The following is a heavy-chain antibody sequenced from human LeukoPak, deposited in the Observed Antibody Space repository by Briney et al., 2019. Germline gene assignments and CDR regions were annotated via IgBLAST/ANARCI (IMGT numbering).Heavy chain of an antibody. J-gene: IGHJ4*02. CDR3: ARDSVYYDILTGYQHIYYFDY. D-gene: IGHD3-9*01. V-gene: IGHV4-61*01. Sequence: SETLSLTCTVSGGSVSSGSYYWSWIRQPPGKGLEWIGYIYYSGSTNYNPSLKSRVTISVDTSKNQFSLKLSSVTAADTAVYYCARDSVYYDILTGYQHIYYFDYWDQGTLVTVSS. CDR1: GGSVSSGSYY. CDR2: IYYSGST.